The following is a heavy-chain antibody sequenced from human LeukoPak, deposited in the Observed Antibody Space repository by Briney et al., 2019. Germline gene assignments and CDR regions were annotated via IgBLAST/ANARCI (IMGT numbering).Heavy chain of an antibody. V-gene: IGHV3-30*18. CDR1: GFTFSSYG. J-gene: IGHJ4*02. D-gene: IGHD3-22*01. Sequence: GGSLRLSCAASGFTFSSYGMHWVRQAPGKGLEWKAVISYDGGNKYYADSVKGRFTISRDNSKNTLYLQVNSLRAEDTAVYYCANENYYDSSGFPDHWGQGTLVTVSS. CDR2: ISYDGGNK. CDR3: ANENYYDSSGFPDH.